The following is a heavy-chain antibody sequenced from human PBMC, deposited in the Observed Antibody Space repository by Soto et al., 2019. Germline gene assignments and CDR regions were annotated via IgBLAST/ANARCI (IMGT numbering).Heavy chain of an antibody. J-gene: IGHJ6*02. D-gene: IGHD3-22*01. Sequence: ASVKVSCKTSGYTFTRNGISWVRQAPGQGLEWMGWISPKSGSIKYAQKFQGRVIMTTDTSTSTAYMGVRRLRSDDTAVYYCVKDRDSNSWPSRDVWGPGTTVTVSS. V-gene: IGHV1-18*01. CDR1: GYTFTRNG. CDR2: ISPKSGSI. CDR3: VKDRDSNSWPSRDV.